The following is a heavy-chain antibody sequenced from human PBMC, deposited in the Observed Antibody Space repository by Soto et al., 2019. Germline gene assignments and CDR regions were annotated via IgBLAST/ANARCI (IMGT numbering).Heavy chain of an antibody. D-gene: IGHD6-19*01. CDR1: EFRFSIYS. CDR2: ITSDTKTI. J-gene: IGHJ4*02. V-gene: IGHV3-48*02. CDR3: ARSVEGHFDY. Sequence: EVQLVESGGNLVQPGGSLRLSCAASEFRFSIYSMNWVRQAPGKGREWSAYITSDTKTIKYADSVKGRFTISRDNGKNSVYLHMNSLRDEDTAVYYCARSVEGHFDYWGQGTVVTVSA.